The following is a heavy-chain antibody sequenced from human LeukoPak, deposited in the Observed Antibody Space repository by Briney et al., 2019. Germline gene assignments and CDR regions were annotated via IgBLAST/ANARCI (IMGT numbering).Heavy chain of an antibody. CDR2: IYHSGST. CDR3: ARHGPLRDNGAFDI. CDR1: GGSISSSNW. J-gene: IGHJ3*02. D-gene: IGHD2-21*02. V-gene: IGHV4-4*02. Sequence: PSGTLSLTCAVSGGSISSSNWWSWVRQPPGKGLEWIGEIYHSGSTNYNPSLKGRVTISVDTSKNQFSLKLSSVTAADTAVYYCARHGPLRDNGAFDIWGQGTMVTVSS.